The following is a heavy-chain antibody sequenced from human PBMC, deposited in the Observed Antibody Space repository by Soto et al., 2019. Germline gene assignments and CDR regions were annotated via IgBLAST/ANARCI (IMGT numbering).Heavy chain of an antibody. CDR2: IYPGDPDT. CDR3: AKYQLPRDYYYYGMDV. CDR1: GYSFTSYW. V-gene: IGHV5-51*01. J-gene: IGHJ6*02. Sequence: GESLKISCKGSGYSFTSYWIGWVRQMPGKGLEWMGIIYPGDPDTRYSPSFQGQVTISADKSISTAYLQWSSLKASDTAMYYCAKYQLPRDYYYYGMDVCGQGTTVTVSS. D-gene: IGHD2-2*01.